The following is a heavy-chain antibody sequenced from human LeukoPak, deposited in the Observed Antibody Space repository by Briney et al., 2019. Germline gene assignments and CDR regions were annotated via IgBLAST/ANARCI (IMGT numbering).Heavy chain of an antibody. CDR3: AKDRYDSSGYGDY. V-gene: IGHV3-23*01. CDR1: GFTFSSYA. D-gene: IGHD3-22*01. J-gene: IGHJ4*02. CDR2: ISGSGGST. Sequence: PGGPLRLSCAASGFTFSSYAMSWVRQAPGKGLEWVSAISGSGGSTYYADSVKGRFTISRDNSKNTLYLQMNSLRAEDTAVYYCAKDRYDSSGYGDYWGQGTLVTVSS.